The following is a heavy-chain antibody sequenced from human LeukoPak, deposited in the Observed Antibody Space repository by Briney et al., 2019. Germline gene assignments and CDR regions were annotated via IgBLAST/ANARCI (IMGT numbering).Heavy chain of an antibody. V-gene: IGHV3-21*06. CDR2: ISSSSSYI. J-gene: IGHJ6*02. Sequence: GGSLRLSCAASGFTFSSYSMNWVRQAPGKGLEWVSSISSSSSYIYYADSVKGRFTISRDNAKNSLYLQMNSLRAEDTAVCYCARDGYYYDSSGYYSINGMDVWGQGTTVTVSS. D-gene: IGHD3-22*01. CDR3: ARDGYYYDSSGYYSINGMDV. CDR1: GFTFSSYS.